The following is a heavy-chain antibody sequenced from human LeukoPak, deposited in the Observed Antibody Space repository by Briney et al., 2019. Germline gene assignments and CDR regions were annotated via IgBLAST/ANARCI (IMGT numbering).Heavy chain of an antibody. Sequence: PSETLSLTCTVSGGSISSYYWSWIRQPAGKGLEWIGRIYTSGSTNYNTSLKSRVTISLDTSKNQFSLKLSSVTAADTAVYYCARDLRRRVTAIGYGPREYYYYMDVWGKGTTVTISS. CDR2: IYTSGST. D-gene: IGHD2-21*02. J-gene: IGHJ6*03. CDR1: GGSISSYY. V-gene: IGHV4-4*07. CDR3: ARDLRRRVTAIGYGPREYYYYMDV.